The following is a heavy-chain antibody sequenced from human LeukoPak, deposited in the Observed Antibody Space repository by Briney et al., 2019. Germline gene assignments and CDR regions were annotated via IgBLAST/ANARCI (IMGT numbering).Heavy chain of an antibody. J-gene: IGHJ4*02. V-gene: IGHV3-23*01. CDR3: AKASWVSTADAVL. CDR1: GFTFSSYA. CDR2: LRGNGDA. D-gene: IGHD3-16*01. Sequence: GGSLRLSCVASGFTFSSYAMSWVRETPARGLEWVSSLRGNGDAFYADSVKGRFTLSRDESRNTIYLQLNKLRVEDAAIYYCAKASWVSTADAVLWGQGTVVTVSS.